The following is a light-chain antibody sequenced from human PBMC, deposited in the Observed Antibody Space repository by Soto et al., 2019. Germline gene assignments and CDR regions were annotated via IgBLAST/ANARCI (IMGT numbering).Light chain of an antibody. CDR1: SSDVGGYNY. J-gene: IGLJ1*01. Sequence: QSALTQPASVSGYPGQSITISCTGTSSDVGGYNYVSWYQQHPGKAPKLMIYEVSNRPSGVSNRFSGSKSGNTASLTISGLQAEDEADYYCSSYTSSSTYVFGTGTKVTVL. CDR2: EVS. CDR3: SSYTSSSTYV. V-gene: IGLV2-14*01.